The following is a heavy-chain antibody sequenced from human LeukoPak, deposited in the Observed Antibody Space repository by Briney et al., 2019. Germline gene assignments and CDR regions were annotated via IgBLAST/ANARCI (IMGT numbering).Heavy chain of an antibody. CDR3: ARDRDWAFDY. V-gene: IGHV3-53*01. CDR2: IYSGGIT. D-gene: IGHD2-21*01. Sequence: PGGSLRLSCAASGFTVSSNYMSWVRQAPGKGLEWVSLIYSGGITYYADSVKGRFTISRDNSKNTLYLQMNSLRAEDTAVYYCARDRDWAFDYWGQGILVTVSS. CDR1: GFTVSSNY. J-gene: IGHJ4*02.